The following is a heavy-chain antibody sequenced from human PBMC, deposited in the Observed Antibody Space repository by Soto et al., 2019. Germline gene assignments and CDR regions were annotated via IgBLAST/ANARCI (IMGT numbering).Heavy chain of an antibody. J-gene: IGHJ4*02. CDR1: GYTFNNYG. CDR3: ASYADYIVDY. D-gene: IGHD4-4*01. Sequence: ASVKVSCKASGYTFNNYGISWVRQAPGQGLEWMGWISAYNGNTNYAQKFKGRVTMTTDTTTRTAYREQRRPISDDTAGYSCASYADYIVDYWGQGTMVTVSS. V-gene: IGHV1-18*01. CDR2: ISAYNGNT.